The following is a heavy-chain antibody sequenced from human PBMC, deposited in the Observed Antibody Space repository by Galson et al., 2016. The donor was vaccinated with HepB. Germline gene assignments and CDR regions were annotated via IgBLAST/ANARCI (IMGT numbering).Heavy chain of an antibody. D-gene: IGHD1-26*01. CDR2: IYSGGST. Sequence: SLRLSCAASGFIVSSKSMNWVRQAPGKGLEWVSVIYSGGSTYYADSVKGRFTISRDNSKNTLYLQMNSLRAEDTAVYYCAAGRADAWEILGSWGQGTLVTVSS. CDR3: AAGRADAWEILGS. V-gene: IGHV3-53*01. J-gene: IGHJ5*02. CDR1: GFIVSSKS.